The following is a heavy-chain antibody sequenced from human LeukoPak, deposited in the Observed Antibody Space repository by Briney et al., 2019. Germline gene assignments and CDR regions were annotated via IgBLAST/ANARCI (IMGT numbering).Heavy chain of an antibody. CDR3: AELGITMIGGV. CDR1: GFTFSSYE. CDR2: ISSSGSTI. J-gene: IGHJ6*04. D-gene: IGHD3-10*02. Sequence: GGSLRLSCAASGFTFSSYEMNWVRQAPGKGLEGVSYISSSGSTIYYADSVKGRFTISRDSAKNSLYLQMNSLRAEDTAVYYCAELGITMIGGVWGKGTTVTISS. V-gene: IGHV3-48*03.